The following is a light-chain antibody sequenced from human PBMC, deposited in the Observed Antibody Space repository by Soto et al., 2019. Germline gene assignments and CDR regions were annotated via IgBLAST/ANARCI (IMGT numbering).Light chain of an antibody. V-gene: IGLV2-11*01. CDR2: DVS. J-gene: IGLJ1*01. Sequence: VLTQPRSVSGSPGQSVIISCTGTSSDVGVYNYVSWYQQHPGKAPKLMLHDVSKRPSGVPDRFSGSKSGNTAYLTISGLQAEDEADYYCCSYAGSCVYVFGTGTK. CDR3: CSYAGSCVYV. CDR1: SSDVGVYNY.